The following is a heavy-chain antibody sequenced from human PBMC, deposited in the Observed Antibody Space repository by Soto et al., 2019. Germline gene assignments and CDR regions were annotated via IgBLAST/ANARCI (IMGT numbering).Heavy chain of an antibody. J-gene: IGHJ6*02. CDR3: AKDFIVGAPSGYYGMDV. Sequence: GGSLRLSCAASGFIFENFGMSWVRQAPGKGLEWISSISGSGFKKYYADSVKGRFTISRDNSKNTLYLQMNSLRAEDTAVYYCAKDFIVGAPSGYYGMDVWGQGTTVTVSS. D-gene: IGHD1-26*01. V-gene: IGHV3-23*01. CDR1: GFIFENFG. CDR2: ISGSGFKK.